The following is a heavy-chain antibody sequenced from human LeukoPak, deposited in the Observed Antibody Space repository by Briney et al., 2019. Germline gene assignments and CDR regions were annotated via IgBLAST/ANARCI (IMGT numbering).Heavy chain of an antibody. D-gene: IGHD5-18*01. CDR2: ISGSGGST. CDR3: ASPPRGYSYGLRSYFDY. V-gene: IGHV3-23*01. CDR1: GFTFSSYG. J-gene: IGHJ4*02. Sequence: GGSLRLSCAASGFTFSSYGMSWVRQAPGKGLEWVSAISGSGGSTYYADSVKGRFTISRDNSKNTLYLQMNSLRAEDTAVYYCASPPRGYSYGLRSYFDYWGQGTLVTVSS.